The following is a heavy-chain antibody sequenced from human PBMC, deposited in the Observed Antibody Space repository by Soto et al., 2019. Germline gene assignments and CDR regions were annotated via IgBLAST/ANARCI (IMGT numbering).Heavy chain of an antibody. CDR1: GFTCIGYG. V-gene: IGHV3-23*01. Sequence: PGRPLRVPCAASGFTCIGYGVRCVRQATGKGLEWGSAISGSGDSTYYADSVKGRFTICRDNSKNTLYLQMNSLRAEDTAVYYCAKYRGSGSYYNVRLLFDYCGQGTPITVS. J-gene: IGHJ4*02. D-gene: IGHD3-10*01. CDR3: AKYRGSGSYYNVRLLFDY. CDR2: ISGSGDST.